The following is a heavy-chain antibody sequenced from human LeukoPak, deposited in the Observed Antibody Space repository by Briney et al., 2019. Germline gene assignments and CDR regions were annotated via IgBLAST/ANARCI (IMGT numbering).Heavy chain of an antibody. CDR2: INHSGST. D-gene: IGHD2-2*01. CDR1: GGSISSYY. Sequence: PSETLSLTCAVSGGSISSYYWSWIRQPPGKGLEWIGEINHSGSTNYNPSLKSRVIISLDTSKNQFSLKLSSMTAADTAVYYCASTERCSTTCPLDYWGQGTLVTVSS. V-gene: IGHV4-34*01. CDR3: ASTERCSTTCPLDY. J-gene: IGHJ4*02.